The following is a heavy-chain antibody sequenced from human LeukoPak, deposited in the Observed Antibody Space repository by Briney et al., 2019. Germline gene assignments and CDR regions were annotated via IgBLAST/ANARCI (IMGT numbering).Heavy chain of an antibody. D-gene: IGHD5-18*01. CDR2: IYYSGTT. Sequence: SETLSLTCTVSGGSISSYYWSWIRQPPGKGLEWIGSIYYSGTTHYSPSLESRVTISVDTSKNQFSLKLASVTAADTAIYYCAKGAGGFSYYNWFDPWGQGALVTVSS. CDR3: AKGAGGFSYYNWFDP. V-gene: IGHV4-39*07. J-gene: IGHJ5*02. CDR1: GGSISSYY.